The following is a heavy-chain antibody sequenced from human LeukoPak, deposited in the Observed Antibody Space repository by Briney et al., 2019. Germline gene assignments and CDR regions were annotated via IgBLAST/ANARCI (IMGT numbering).Heavy chain of an antibody. CDR3: ARALVVVAATTNWFDP. CDR1: GFTFSGDW. Sequence: PGGSLRLSCAVSGFTFSGDWMHWVRQAPGKGLVWVSRSKSDGSSTSYADSVKGRFTISRDNAKNSLYLQMNSLRAEDTAVYYCARALVVVAATTNWFDPWGQGTLVAVSS. V-gene: IGHV3-74*01. J-gene: IGHJ5*02. D-gene: IGHD2-15*01. CDR2: SKSDGSST.